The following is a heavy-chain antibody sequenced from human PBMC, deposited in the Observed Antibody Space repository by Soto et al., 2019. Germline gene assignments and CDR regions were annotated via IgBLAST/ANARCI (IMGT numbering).Heavy chain of an antibody. J-gene: IGHJ3*02. V-gene: IGHV3-48*01. CDR3: TRSSAYSTGWYDAFDI. CDR2: ISSSSHTI. Sequence: GGSLRLSCAASGFTSTTYSMNWVRQAPGKGLEWVSYISSSSHTIYYIDSVKGRFTISRDDGKNSLYLQMNSLRAEDTAVYYCTRSSAYSTGWYDAFDIWGQGTTVTVSS. D-gene: IGHD6-19*01. CDR1: GFTSTTYS.